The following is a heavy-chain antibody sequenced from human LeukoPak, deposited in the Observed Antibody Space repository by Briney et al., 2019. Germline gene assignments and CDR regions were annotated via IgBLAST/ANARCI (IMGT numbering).Heavy chain of an antibody. D-gene: IGHD3-10*02. Sequence: ASVKVSCKASGYTFSSYGITWVRQAPGQGLEWMGWISAYSGNTNYAQNFQGRVTMTTDTSTSTAYMELRSLRSDDTAVYYCARLFGELLLPSDHFYYMDVWGKGTAVTVSS. J-gene: IGHJ6*03. CDR2: ISAYSGNT. CDR3: ARLFGELLLPSDHFYYMDV. CDR1: GYTFSSYG. V-gene: IGHV1-18*01.